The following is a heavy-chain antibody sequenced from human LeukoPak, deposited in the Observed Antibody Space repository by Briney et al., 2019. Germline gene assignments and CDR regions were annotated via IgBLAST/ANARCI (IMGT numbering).Heavy chain of an antibody. CDR1: GYTFTSYD. V-gene: IGHV1-8*01. J-gene: IGHJ4*02. Sequence: ASVKVSCKASGYTFTSYDINWVRQATRQGLEWMGWMNPNSGNTGYAQKFQGRVTMTRNTSISTAYMELSSLRSEDTAVYYCARGGTIFGVVLTHFDYWGQGTLVTVSS. D-gene: IGHD3-3*01. CDR2: MNPNSGNT. CDR3: ARGGTIFGVVLTHFDY.